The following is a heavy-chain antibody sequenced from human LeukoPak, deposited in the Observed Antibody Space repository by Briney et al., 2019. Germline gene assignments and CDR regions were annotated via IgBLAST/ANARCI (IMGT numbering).Heavy chain of an antibody. Sequence: GGSLRLSCAASGFTFSDYYMSWIRQAPGKGLEWVSYISSSGSTIYYADSVKGRFTISRDNAKNSLYLQMNSLRAEDTAVYYCARDEEDCSSTSCPAAFDIWGQGTMVTVSS. J-gene: IGHJ3*02. CDR1: GFTFSDYY. CDR3: ARDEEDCSSTSCPAAFDI. D-gene: IGHD2-2*01. CDR2: ISSSGSTI. V-gene: IGHV3-11*04.